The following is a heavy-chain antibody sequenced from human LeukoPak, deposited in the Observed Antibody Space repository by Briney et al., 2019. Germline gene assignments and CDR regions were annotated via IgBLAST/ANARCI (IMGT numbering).Heavy chain of an antibody. CDR2: IYNRGRT. CDR3: ARLKVPGYYYGMDV. Sequence: SETPSLTCTVSGDSISNYCWSWIRQPPGKGLEWIGYIYNRGRTTYNPSLKSRVSISVDTSKDQFSLKLSSVTAADTAVYYCARLKVPGYYYGMDVWGQGTTVTVSS. CDR1: GDSISNYC. J-gene: IGHJ6*02. V-gene: IGHV4-59*08.